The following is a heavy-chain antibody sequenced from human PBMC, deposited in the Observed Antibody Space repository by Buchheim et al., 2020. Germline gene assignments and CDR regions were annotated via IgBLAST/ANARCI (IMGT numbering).Heavy chain of an antibody. J-gene: IGHJ4*02. CDR3: ARDYFYEHNCPGMD. Sequence: QVQLVQSGAEVKKPGASVKISCKTSGYTFSNYYIHWVRQAPGQGLEWIGIINTNSGATTSAQNFQGRVTMTRDTSTTTVYMELSRLSSNDTAVYYCARDYFYEHNCPGMDWGQGT. CDR2: INTNSGAT. D-gene: IGHD3-22*01. V-gene: IGHV1-46*01. CDR1: GYTFSNYY.